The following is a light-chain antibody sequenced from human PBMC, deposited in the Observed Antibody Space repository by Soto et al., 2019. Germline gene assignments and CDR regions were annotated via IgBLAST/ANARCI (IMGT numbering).Light chain of an antibody. Sequence: DIQMTQSPSSLSANIGDRINITCRASQPISTLLNWYQQKAGRAPSLLISGASALQSGVPSRFSGSGSGTDFTLTISSLEPEDFAVYYCQQRSNWPQTFGQGTKVDIK. V-gene: IGKV1-39*01. J-gene: IGKJ1*01. CDR3: QQRSNWPQT. CDR2: GAS. CDR1: QPISTL.